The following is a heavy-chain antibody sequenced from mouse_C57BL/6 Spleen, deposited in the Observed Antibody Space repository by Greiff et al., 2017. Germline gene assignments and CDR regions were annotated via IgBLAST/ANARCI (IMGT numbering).Heavy chain of an antibody. CDR3: ARYDYDGDMDY. V-gene: IGHV1-82*01. CDR1: GYAFSSSW. CDR2: IYPGDGDT. Sequence: QVQLKESGPELVKPGASVKISCKASGYAFSSSWMNWVKQRPGKGLEWIGRIYPGDGDTNYNGKFKGKATLTADKSSSTAYMQLSSLTSEDSAVYFYARYDYDGDMDYWGQGTSVTVSS. J-gene: IGHJ4*01. D-gene: IGHD2-4*01.